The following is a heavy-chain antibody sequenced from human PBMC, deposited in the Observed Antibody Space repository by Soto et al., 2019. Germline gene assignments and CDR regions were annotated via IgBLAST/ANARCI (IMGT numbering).Heavy chain of an antibody. CDR1: GFSLSTSGVG. D-gene: IGHD5-18*01. CDR2: IYWDDDK. CDR3: AHTRIQLWLRWFDY. Sequence: QITLKESGPTLVKPTQTLTLTCTFSGFSLSTSGVGVGWIRQPPGKALEWLALIYWDDDKRYSPSLKSRLTITKDTSKNQVVLTMTNMDPVVTATYYCAHTRIQLWLRWFDYWGQGTLVTVSS. V-gene: IGHV2-5*02. J-gene: IGHJ4*02.